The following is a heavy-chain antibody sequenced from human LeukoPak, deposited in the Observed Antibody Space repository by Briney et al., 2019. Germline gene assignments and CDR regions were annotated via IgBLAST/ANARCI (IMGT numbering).Heavy chain of an antibody. Sequence: SETLSLTCTVSGGSISSSSYYWGWIRQPPGKGLEWIGSIYYSGSTYYNPSLKSRVTISVDTSKNQFSLKLSSVTAADTAVYYCARTLVGGFDYWGQGTLVTVSS. J-gene: IGHJ4*02. V-gene: IGHV4-39*01. CDR1: GGSISSSSYY. CDR3: ARTLVGGFDY. CDR2: IYYSGST. D-gene: IGHD3-10*01.